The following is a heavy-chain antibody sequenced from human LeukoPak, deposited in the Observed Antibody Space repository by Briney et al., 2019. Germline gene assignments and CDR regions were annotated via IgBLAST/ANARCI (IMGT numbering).Heavy chain of an antibody. CDR2: IYYSGYT. V-gene: IGHV4-59*01. CDR3: ARTTMVRGTYYMDV. J-gene: IGHJ6*03. D-gene: IGHD3-10*01. CDR1: GGSISSYY. Sequence: SETLSLTCTVSGGSISSYYWSRIRQPPGKGLEWIGCIYYSGYTNYKSSLKSRVTISVDTSKNQFSLKLSSVTAADTAVYYCARTTMVRGTYYMDVWGKGTTVTVSS.